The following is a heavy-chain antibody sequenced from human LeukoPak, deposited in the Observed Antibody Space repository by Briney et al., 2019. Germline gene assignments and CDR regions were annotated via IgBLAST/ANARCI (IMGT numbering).Heavy chain of an antibody. V-gene: IGHV4-39*02. CDR1: GGSISSSSYS. CDR3: ARDMAKDYYDSSGYYYFDY. Sequence: PSETQSLTCTVSGGSISSSSYSWGWIRQPPGKGLEWIGSIYYSGSTYYNPSLKSQVTISVDTAKNQFSLKLSSVTAGDTAVYYCARDMAKDYYDSSGYYYFDYWGPGTLVTAS. J-gene: IGHJ4*02. D-gene: IGHD3-22*01. CDR2: IYYSGST.